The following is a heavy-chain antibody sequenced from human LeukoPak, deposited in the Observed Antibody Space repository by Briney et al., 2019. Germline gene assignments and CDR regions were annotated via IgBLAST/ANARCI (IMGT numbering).Heavy chain of an antibody. CDR1: GFSFSSYA. D-gene: IGHD3-10*01. Sequence: PGGSLRLSCATSGFSFSSYAMTWVRQAPGKGLDWVSSISYSGSSTHYADSVMGRFTISRDNSKNTLYLQMNSLRPEDTAVYYCAKDESPGHGSYGIYYYYMDAWGKGTTVTVSS. V-gene: IGHV3-23*01. CDR3: AKDESPGHGSYGIYYYYMDA. CDR2: ISYSGSST. J-gene: IGHJ6*03.